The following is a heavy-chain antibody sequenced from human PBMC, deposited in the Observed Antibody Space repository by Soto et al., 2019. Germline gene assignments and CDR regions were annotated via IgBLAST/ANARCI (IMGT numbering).Heavy chain of an antibody. D-gene: IGHD3-10*01. J-gene: IGHJ4*02. CDR3: ARDPMGRYYGSGSYYFDY. Sequence: QVQLVESGGGVVQPGRSLRLSCAASGFTFSSYAMDWVRQAPGKRLECVAVISYDGSNKYYADSVKGRFTISRDNSKNTLYLQMNSLRAEDTAVYYCARDPMGRYYGSGSYYFDYWGQGTLVTVSS. V-gene: IGHV3-30-3*01. CDR1: GFTFSSYA. CDR2: ISYDGSNK.